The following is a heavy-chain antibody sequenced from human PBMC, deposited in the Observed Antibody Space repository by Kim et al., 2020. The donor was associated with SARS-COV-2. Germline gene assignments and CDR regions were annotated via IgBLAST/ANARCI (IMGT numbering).Heavy chain of an antibody. Sequence: GGSLRLSCAASGFTFSSYEMNWVRQAPGKGLEWVSYISSSGSTIYYADSVKGRFTISRDNAKNSLYLQMNSLRAEDTAVYYCAGGIRDFWSGLSYWFDPWGHGTLVTVSS. CDR1: GFTFSSYE. CDR3: AGGIRDFWSGLSYWFDP. CDR2: ISSSGSTI. D-gene: IGHD3-3*01. V-gene: IGHV3-48*03. J-gene: IGHJ5*02.